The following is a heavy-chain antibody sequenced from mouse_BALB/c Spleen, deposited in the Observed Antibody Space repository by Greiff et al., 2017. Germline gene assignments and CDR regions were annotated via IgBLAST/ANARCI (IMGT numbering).Heavy chain of an antibody. V-gene: IGHV1-82*01. J-gene: IGHJ2*01. Sequence: QVQLQQSGPELVKPGASVKISCKASGYAFSSSWMNWVKQRPGQGLEWIGRIYPGDGDTNYNGKFKGKATLTADKSSSTAYMQLSSLTSVDSAVYFCARDYGSTYYFDYWGQGTTLTVSS. D-gene: IGHD1-1*01. CDR1: GYAFSSSW. CDR2: IYPGDGDT. CDR3: ARDYGSTYYFDY.